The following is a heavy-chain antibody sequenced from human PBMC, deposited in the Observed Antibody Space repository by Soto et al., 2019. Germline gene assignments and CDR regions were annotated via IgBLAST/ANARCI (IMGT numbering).Heavy chain of an antibody. Sequence: EEQLLESGGGLVQPGGSLRLSCAASGFTFINYAMNWVRQAPGKGLEWVSGTSGGGAVAFYADSVKARFTISRDNNKNAMDLHMNSRKAEETALYLCVKKSRGTVLNPVYCHCALWGRGTLVTLAS. CDR1: GFTFINYA. J-gene: IGHJ2*01. CDR3: VKKSRGTVLNPVYCHCAL. V-gene: IGHV3-23*01. CDR2: TSGGGAVA. D-gene: IGHD2-15*01.